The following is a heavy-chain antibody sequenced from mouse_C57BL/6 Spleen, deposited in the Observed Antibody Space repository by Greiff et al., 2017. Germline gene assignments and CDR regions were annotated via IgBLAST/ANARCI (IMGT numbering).Heavy chain of an antibody. Sequence: VQLQQSGAELVKPGASVKMSCKASGYTFTSYWITWVEQRLGQGLEWIGDIYPGSGSTNYNEKFKSKATLTVDTSSSTAYMQLSSLTSEEFAVYYCARSGSYYAMDYCCQGTSATVSS. CDR1: GYTFTSYW. CDR2: IYPGSGST. V-gene: IGHV1-55*01. D-gene: IGHD3-1*01. CDR3: ARSGSYYAMDY. J-gene: IGHJ4*01.